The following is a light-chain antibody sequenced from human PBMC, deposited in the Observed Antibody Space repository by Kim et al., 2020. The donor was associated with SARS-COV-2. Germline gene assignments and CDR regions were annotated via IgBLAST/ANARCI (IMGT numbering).Light chain of an antibody. J-gene: IGLJ2*01. CDR1: SGGIASNF. V-gene: IGLV6-57*03. CDR3: QSGRL. Sequence: EDPGKAVTSTSPRSSGGIASNFLQWYQQRPGSAPTSVIYEDNQRPSWVPDRFSGSIDDSSNSASLTISGLKTEDEADYYCQSGRLFGGGTQLTVL. CDR2: EDN.